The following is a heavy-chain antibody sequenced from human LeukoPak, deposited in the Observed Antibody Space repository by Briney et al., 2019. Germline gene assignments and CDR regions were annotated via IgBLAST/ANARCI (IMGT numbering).Heavy chain of an antibody. Sequence: PGGSLRLSCAASGFTVSSNYMSWVRQAPGKGPEWVSVIYSGGSTYYADSVKGRFTISRDNSKNTLYLQMNSLRAEDTAVYYCARGYGSGSYYNEYFQHWGQGTLVTVSS. D-gene: IGHD3-10*01. CDR3: ARGYGSGSYYNEYFQH. V-gene: IGHV3-66*01. J-gene: IGHJ1*01. CDR2: IYSGGST. CDR1: GFTVSSNY.